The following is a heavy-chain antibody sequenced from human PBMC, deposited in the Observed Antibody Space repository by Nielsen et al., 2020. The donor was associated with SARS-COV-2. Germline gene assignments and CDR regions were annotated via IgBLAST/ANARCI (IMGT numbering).Heavy chain of an antibody. CDR2: ISYDGSNK. V-gene: IGHV3-30*18. CDR1: GFTFSSYG. Sequence: GESLKISCAASGFTFSSYGMHWVRQAPGKGLEWVAVISYDGSNKYYEDSVKGRFTISRDNSKNTLYLQMNSLRAEDTAVYYCAKASAVYYDILTGYYDPDFDYWGQGTLVTVSS. CDR3: AKASAVYYDILTGYYDPDFDY. J-gene: IGHJ4*02. D-gene: IGHD3-9*01.